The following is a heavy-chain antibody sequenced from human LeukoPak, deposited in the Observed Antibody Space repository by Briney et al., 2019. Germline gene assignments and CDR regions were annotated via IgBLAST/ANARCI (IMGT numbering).Heavy chain of an antibody. Sequence: ASVKVSCKTSGYTFTDYFMHWVRQAPGQGLEWMGWINCNTAGTNYAQKFQGRVTMTRDTSISTVYMELSRLTSDDTAVYYCARDLGIKLSSISRPPYYWGQGTLVTVSS. D-gene: IGHD2-2*01. CDR1: GYTFTDYF. V-gene: IGHV1-2*02. CDR3: ARDLGIKLSSISRPPYY. CDR2: INCNTAGT. J-gene: IGHJ4*02.